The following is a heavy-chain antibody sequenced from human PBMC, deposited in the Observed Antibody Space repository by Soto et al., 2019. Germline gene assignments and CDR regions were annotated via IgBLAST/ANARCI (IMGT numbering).Heavy chain of an antibody. Sequence: GGSLRLSCAASGFTFSSYAMSWIRQAPGKGLELVSAISGSGGSTYYADSVKGRFTISRDNSKNTLYLQMNSLRAEDTAVYYCAKATRYSGSSGLFDYWGQGTLVTVSS. D-gene: IGHD1-26*01. J-gene: IGHJ4*02. CDR3: AKATRYSGSSGLFDY. V-gene: IGHV3-23*01. CDR2: ISGSGGST. CDR1: GFTFSSYA.